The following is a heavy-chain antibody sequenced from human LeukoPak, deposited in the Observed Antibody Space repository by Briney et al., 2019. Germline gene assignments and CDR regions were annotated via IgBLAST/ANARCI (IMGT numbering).Heavy chain of an antibody. J-gene: IGHJ4*02. D-gene: IGHD5-18*01. CDR1: GFPLSPDW. Sequence: GGSLTLSCAASGFPLSPDWMSWVRQAPGKGLEWVAMIKKSGSETHYVDSVKGRFTISRDSARNSLYLQMSSLKADDTAVYYCASLDTAAIRTGGYWGQGTLVTVSS. CDR3: ASLDTAAIRTGGY. CDR2: IKKSGSET. V-gene: IGHV3-7*01.